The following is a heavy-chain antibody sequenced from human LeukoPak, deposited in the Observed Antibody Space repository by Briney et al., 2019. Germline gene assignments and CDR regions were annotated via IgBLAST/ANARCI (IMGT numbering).Heavy chain of an antibody. J-gene: IGHJ6*02. CDR2: IWYDGSNK. CDR3: ARNYYGSGSYYPYSYYYGMDV. CDR1: GFTFSSYG. D-gene: IGHD3-10*01. Sequence: GRSLRLSCAASGFTFSSYGMHWVRQAPGKGLEWVAVIWYDGSNKYYADSVKGRFTISRDNSKNTLYLQMNSLRAEDTAVYYRARNYYGSGSYYPYSYYYGMDVWGQGTTVTVSS. V-gene: IGHV3-33*01.